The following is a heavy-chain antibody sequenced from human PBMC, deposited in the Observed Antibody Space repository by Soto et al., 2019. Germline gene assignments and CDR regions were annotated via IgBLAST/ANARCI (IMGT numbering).Heavy chain of an antibody. CDR2: INPGGGST. J-gene: IGHJ4*02. CDR3: ARAPGSGSYYYYFDY. CDR1: GYTFTSYY. Sequence: QVQLVQSGAEVKKPGASVKVSCKASGYTFTSYYLHWVRQAPGQGLEWMGMINPGGGSTFYTQKSQGRVTMRRDTSRSTFKMELSSLRSEDTAVYYWARAPGSGSYYYYFDYWAQGTLVTVSS. V-gene: IGHV1-46*03. D-gene: IGHD3-10*01.